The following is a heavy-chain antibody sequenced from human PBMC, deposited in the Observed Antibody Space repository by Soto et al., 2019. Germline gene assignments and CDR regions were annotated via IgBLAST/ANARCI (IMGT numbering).Heavy chain of an antibody. D-gene: IGHD3-10*01. J-gene: IGHJ4*02. Sequence: SETLSLTCAVSGGSISSSNWWSWVRQPPGKGLEWIGEIYHSGSTNYNPSLKSRVTISVDTSKNQFSLKLSSVTAADTAVYYCARSLRRGPPFDYWGQGTLVTVSS. CDR1: GGSISSSNW. CDR3: ARSLRRGPPFDY. V-gene: IGHV4-4*02. CDR2: IYHSGST.